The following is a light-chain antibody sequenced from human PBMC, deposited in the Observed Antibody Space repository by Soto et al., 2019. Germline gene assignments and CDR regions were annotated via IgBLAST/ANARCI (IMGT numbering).Light chain of an antibody. Sequence: QMTQSPASLSASVGGRVTITCQASQDISNYLNWYQQKPGRAPKLLIYDASNLETGVPSRFSGSGSGTDFTFTISSLQPEDIATYYCQQYDNLPPGITFGQGTRLEIK. CDR1: QDISNY. V-gene: IGKV1-33*01. CDR3: QQYDNLPPGIT. CDR2: DAS. J-gene: IGKJ5*01.